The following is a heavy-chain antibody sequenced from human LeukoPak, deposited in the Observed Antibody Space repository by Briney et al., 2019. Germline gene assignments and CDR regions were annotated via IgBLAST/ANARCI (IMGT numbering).Heavy chain of an antibody. CDR3: ARDPEYSSGDDAFDI. D-gene: IGHD6-19*01. Sequence: ASVKVSCKASGYTFTSYAMHWVRQAPGQRLEWMGWINAGNGNTKYSQKFQGRVTITRDTSASTAYMELSSLRSEDTAVYYCARDPEYSSGDDAFDIWGQGTMVTVSS. CDR2: INAGNGNT. J-gene: IGHJ3*02. V-gene: IGHV1-3*01. CDR1: GYTFTSYA.